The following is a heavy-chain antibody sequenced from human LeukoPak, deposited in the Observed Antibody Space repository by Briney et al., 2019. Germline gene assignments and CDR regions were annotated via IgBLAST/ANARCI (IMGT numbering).Heavy chain of an antibody. CDR1: GFTFSTYG. Sequence: PGGSLRLSCAASGFTFSTYGMHWVRQARGKGLEWVAVIWYDGSNKYADSVKGRFTISRDNSKNTLYLQMNSLRAEDTAVYYCARQGHYDFWSGYRLDYWGQGTLVTVSS. CDR2: IWYDGSNK. D-gene: IGHD3-3*01. CDR3: ARQGHYDFWSGYRLDY. V-gene: IGHV3-33*01. J-gene: IGHJ4*02.